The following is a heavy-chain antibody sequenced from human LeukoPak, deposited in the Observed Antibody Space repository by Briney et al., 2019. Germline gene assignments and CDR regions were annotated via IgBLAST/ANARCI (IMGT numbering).Heavy chain of an antibody. Sequence: GASVKVSCKASGFTFTSSAMQWVRQARGQRLEWIGWIVAGSGNTNYAQKFQERVTITRDMSTSTAYMELSSLRSEDTAVYYCAAAQQYYYGSGVGDYWGQGTLVTVSS. CDR2: IVAGSGNT. CDR3: AAAQQYYYGSGVGDY. D-gene: IGHD3-10*01. J-gene: IGHJ4*02. CDR1: GFTFTSSA. V-gene: IGHV1-58*02.